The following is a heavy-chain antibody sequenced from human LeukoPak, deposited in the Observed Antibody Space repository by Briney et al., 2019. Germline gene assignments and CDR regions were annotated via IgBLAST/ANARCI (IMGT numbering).Heavy chain of an antibody. J-gene: IGHJ4*02. CDR1: GYTFTSYD. CDR3: TRELRSDSH. Sequence: ASVKVSCKASGYTFTSYDINWARQATGQGPEWMGYMNPNSGNTGYAQKFQGRVTMTRNTSISTAYMELSSLRSEDTAVYYCTRELRSDSHWGQGTLVTVSS. CDR2: MNPNSGNT. V-gene: IGHV1-8*01.